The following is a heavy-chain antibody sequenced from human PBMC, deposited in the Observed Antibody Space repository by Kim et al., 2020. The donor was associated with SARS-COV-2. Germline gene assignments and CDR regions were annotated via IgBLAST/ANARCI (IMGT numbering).Heavy chain of an antibody. CDR3: ARHERGYSYGGGDY. V-gene: IGHV4-39*01. Sequence: NPSLKSRVTISVDTSKNQFSLKLSSVTAADTAVYYCARHERGYSYGGGDYWGQGTLVTVSS. J-gene: IGHJ4*02. D-gene: IGHD5-18*01.